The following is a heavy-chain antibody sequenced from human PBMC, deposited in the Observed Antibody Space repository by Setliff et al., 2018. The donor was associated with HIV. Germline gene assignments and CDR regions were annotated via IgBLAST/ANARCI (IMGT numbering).Heavy chain of an antibody. J-gene: IGHJ4*01. CDR1: GESFSGYY. CDR2: INHSGRA. D-gene: IGHD2-8*01. V-gene: IGHV4-34*01. Sequence: SETLSLTCAVYGESFSGYYWSWIRQSAGKGLEWLGEINHSGRAKYNPSLKSRASISADTSKNQFSLRLTSVTAADTAVYYCARGAPYCNHGICHLFDYWGHGDLVTVSS. CDR3: ARGAPYCNHGICHLFDY.